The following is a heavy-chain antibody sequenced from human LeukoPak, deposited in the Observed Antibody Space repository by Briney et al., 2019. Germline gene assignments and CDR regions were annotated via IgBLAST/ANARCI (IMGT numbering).Heavy chain of an antibody. J-gene: IGHJ4*02. D-gene: IGHD2-2*01. CDR3: ARDKRVVVVPAARGRRFDY. Sequence: ASVKVSCKASGYTFTGYYMHWVRQAPGQGLEWMGWINPNSGGTNYAQKFQGRVTMTRDTSISTAYMELSRLRSDDTAVYYCARDKRVVVVPAARGRRFDYWGQGTLVTVSS. V-gene: IGHV1-2*02. CDR2: INPNSGGT. CDR1: GYTFTGYY.